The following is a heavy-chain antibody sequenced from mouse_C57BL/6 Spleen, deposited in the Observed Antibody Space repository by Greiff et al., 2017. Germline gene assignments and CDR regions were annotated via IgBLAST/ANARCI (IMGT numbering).Heavy chain of an antibody. J-gene: IGHJ3*01. CDR1: GYTFTSYW. V-gene: IGHV1-69*01. Sequence: QVQLQQPGAELVMPGASVKLSCKASGYTFTSYWMPWVKQRPGQGLEWIGEIDPSDSYTNSNQKFKGKSTLTVDKSSSTAYMQLSSLTSEDSAVYYCARPIYYDYDGFAYWGQGTLVTVSA. D-gene: IGHD2-4*01. CDR2: IDPSDSYT. CDR3: ARPIYYDYDGFAY.